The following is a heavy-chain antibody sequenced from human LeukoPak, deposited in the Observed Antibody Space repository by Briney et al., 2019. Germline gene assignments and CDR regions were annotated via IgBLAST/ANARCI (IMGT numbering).Heavy chain of an antibody. Sequence: ASVKVSCKASGYTFTGYYMHWVRQAPGQGLEWMGWINPNSGGTNYAQKFQGWVTMTRDTSISTAYMELSRLRSDDTAVYYCAILTHYDILTGPMYYFDYWGQGTLVTVSS. J-gene: IGHJ4*02. D-gene: IGHD3-9*01. CDR2: INPNSGGT. V-gene: IGHV1-2*04. CDR3: AILTHYDILTGPMYYFDY. CDR1: GYTFTGYY.